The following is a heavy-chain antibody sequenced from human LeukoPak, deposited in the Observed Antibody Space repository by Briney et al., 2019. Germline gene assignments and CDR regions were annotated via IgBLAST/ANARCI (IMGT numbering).Heavy chain of an antibody. Sequence: GGSLRLSCAASGLTFGRDWMSWLRQAPGTGLEWVSAISGSGNSTYYADSMKGRFTISRDNSKNTLYLQMNSLRAEDPAVYYCAKDLAAGEYYYYYMDVWGKGTTVTVSS. V-gene: IGHV3-23*01. J-gene: IGHJ6*03. D-gene: IGHD6-25*01. CDR2: ISGSGNST. CDR1: GLTFGRDW. CDR3: AKDLAAGEYYYYYMDV.